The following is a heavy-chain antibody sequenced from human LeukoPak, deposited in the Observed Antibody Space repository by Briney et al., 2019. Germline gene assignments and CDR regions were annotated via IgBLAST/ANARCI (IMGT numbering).Heavy chain of an antibody. V-gene: IGHV3-23*01. CDR2: VGVSSGNT. J-gene: IGHJ4*02. CDR3: ARRNFFDY. CDR1: GFTFSTHA. Sequence: GGSLRLSCAASGFTFSTHAMSWVRQAPGKGLEWVSAVGVSSGNTYYADSVKGRFTISRDNSNNTLYLQMNSLRAEDTALYYCARRNFFDYWGQGTLVTVSS.